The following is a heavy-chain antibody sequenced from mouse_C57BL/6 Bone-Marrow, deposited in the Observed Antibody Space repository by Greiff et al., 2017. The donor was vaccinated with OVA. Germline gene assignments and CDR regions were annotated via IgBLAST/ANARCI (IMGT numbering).Heavy chain of an antibody. V-gene: IGHV14-3*01. CDR1: GFNIKNTY. CDR2: IDPANGNT. CDR3: ARPFYYYGSRYWYFDV. Sequence: EVQLQQSVAELVRPGASVKLSCTASGFNIKNTYMHWVKQRPEQGLEWIGRIDPANGNTKYAPKFQGKATITADPSSNTAYLQLSSLTSEDTAIYYCARPFYYYGSRYWYFDVWGTGTTVTVSS. D-gene: IGHD1-1*01. J-gene: IGHJ1*03.